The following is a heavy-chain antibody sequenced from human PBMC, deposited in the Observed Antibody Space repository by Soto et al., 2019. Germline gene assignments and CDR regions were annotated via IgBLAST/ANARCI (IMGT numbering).Heavy chain of an antibody. Sequence: GXSLRLSCAASGFTFSSYAMSWVRQAPGKGLEWVGFIRSKAYGGTTEYAASVKGRFTISRDDSKSIAYLQMNSLKTEDTAVYYCTSHSSSGFAQTDYCGQGTLVTXSS. CDR2: IRSKAYGGTT. CDR1: GFTFSSYA. J-gene: IGHJ4*02. CDR3: TSHSSSGFAQTDY. V-gene: IGHV3-49*04. D-gene: IGHD6-13*01.